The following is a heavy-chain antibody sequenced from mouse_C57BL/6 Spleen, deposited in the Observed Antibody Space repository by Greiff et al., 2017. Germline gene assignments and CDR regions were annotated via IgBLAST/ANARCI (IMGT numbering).Heavy chain of an antibody. CDR1: GYTFTSYG. CDR2: IYPRSGNT. Sequence: VQLQQSGAELARPGASVKLSCKASGYTFTSYGISWVKQRTGQGLEWIGEIYPRSGNTYYNEKFKGKATRTADKSSSTAYMELRSLTSEDSAVYFCARLDSSGYDYWGQGTTLTVSS. D-gene: IGHD3-2*02. V-gene: IGHV1-81*01. CDR3: ARLDSSGYDY. J-gene: IGHJ2*01.